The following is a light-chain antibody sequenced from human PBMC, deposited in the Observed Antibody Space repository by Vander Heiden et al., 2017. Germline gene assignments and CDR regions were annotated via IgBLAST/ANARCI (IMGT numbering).Light chain of an antibody. CDR3: SSYAGNNNLV. CDR2: EVT. J-gene: IGLJ2*01. Sequence: QSALTQPPSASGSPGQSVTISCTGTSSDVGNYNYVSWYQQHPGKAPKLMMFEVTKRPSGVPDRFSGSKSGNTASLTVSGLQAEDEADYYCSSYAGNNNLVFGGGTILTVL. CDR1: SSDVGNYNY. V-gene: IGLV2-8*01.